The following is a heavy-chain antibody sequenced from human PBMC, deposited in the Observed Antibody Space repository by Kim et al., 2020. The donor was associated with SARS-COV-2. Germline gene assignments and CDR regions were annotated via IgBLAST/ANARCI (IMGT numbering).Heavy chain of an antibody. CDR3: ARGPPGYSSGWYKRGPRLDY. V-gene: IGHV4-34*01. D-gene: IGHD6-19*01. J-gene: IGHJ4*02. Sequence: RVTISVDTSKNQFSLKLSSVTAADTAVYYCARGPPGYSSGWYKRGPRLDYWGQGTLVTVSS.